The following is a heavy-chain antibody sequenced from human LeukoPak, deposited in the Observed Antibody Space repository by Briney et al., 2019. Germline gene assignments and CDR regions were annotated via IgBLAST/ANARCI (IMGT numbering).Heavy chain of an antibody. J-gene: IGHJ6*02. Sequence: GESLKISCKGSGYSFTSYWIGWVRQMPGKGLEWMGIIYPGDSDTRYSPSFQGQVTISADKSISTAYLQWSSLKASDTAMYYCARLGGGGGWHYYYYGMDVWGQGTTVTVSS. D-gene: IGHD6-19*01. CDR1: GYSFTSYW. CDR2: IYPGDSDT. V-gene: IGHV5-51*01. CDR3: ARLGGGGGWHYYYYGMDV.